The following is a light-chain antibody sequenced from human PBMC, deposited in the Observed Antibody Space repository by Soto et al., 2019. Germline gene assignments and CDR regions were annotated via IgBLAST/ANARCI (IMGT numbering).Light chain of an antibody. Sequence: DIQITQSPSSLSASVGDRVTITCRASQSMSSYLNWYQQKPGKAPQLLSYATSSFQSGVPSRFSGSGSGTEFTLTISNLQPEDFATYYFQQSDSSLVTCGGGTKVEIK. CDR2: ATS. V-gene: IGKV1-39*01. J-gene: IGKJ4*01. CDR1: QSMSSY. CDR3: QQSDSSLVT.